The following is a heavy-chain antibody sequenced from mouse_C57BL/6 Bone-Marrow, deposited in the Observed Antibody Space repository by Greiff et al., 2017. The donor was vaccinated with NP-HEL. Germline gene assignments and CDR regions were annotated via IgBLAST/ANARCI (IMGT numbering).Heavy chain of an antibody. J-gene: IGHJ4*01. CDR1: GYTFTSYW. Sequence: VQLQQPGAELVKPGASVKLSCKASGYTFTSYWMQWVNQRPGQGLEWIGEIDPSDSYTNYNQKFKGKATLTVDTSSSTAYMQLSSLTSEDSAVYYCARDGSSPYYAMDYWGQGTSVTVSS. D-gene: IGHD1-1*01. V-gene: IGHV1-50*01. CDR2: IDPSDSYT. CDR3: ARDGSSPYYAMDY.